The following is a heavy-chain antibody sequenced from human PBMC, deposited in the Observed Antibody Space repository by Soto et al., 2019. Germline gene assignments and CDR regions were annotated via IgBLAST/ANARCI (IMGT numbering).Heavy chain of an antibody. CDR2: INAGNGNT. CDR1: GYTFTSYA. CDR3: ARVTGYSRMHFDY. V-gene: IGHV1-3*01. D-gene: IGHD6-13*01. Sequence: QVPLVQSGAEVKKPGASVKVSCKASGYTFTSYAMHWVRQAPGQRLEWMGWINAGNGNTKYSQKFQGRVTITRDTSASTAYMELSSLSSEDTAVYYCARVTGYSRMHFDYWGQGTLVTVSS. J-gene: IGHJ4*02.